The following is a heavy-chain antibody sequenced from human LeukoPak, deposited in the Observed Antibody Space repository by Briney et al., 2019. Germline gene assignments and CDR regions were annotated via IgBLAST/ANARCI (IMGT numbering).Heavy chain of an antibody. Sequence: GGSLRLSCEASGFTFSISIMHWVRQAPGKGLEWVSGISWNSDNIGYADSVKGRFTISRDNAKNSLYLQMNSLRAEDKALYYCAKDLSPHYYDSSGRFDYWGQGTLVTVSS. CDR1: GFTFSISI. V-gene: IGHV3-9*01. CDR2: ISWNSDNI. J-gene: IGHJ4*02. CDR3: AKDLSPHYYDSSGRFDY. D-gene: IGHD3-22*01.